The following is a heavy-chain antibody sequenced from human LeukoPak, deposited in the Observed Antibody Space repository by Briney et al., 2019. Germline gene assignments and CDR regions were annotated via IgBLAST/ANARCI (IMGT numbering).Heavy chain of an antibody. CDR1: GGSFSGYY. CDR3: ARHVLVPAAASLDV. J-gene: IGHJ6*04. CDR2: INHSGST. D-gene: IGHD2-2*01. Sequence: SETLSLTCAVYGGSFSGYYWSWIRQPPGKGLEWIGEINHSGSTNYNPSLKSRVTISVDTSKNQFSLKLSSVTAADTAVYYCARHVLVPAAASLDVWGKGTTITVSS. V-gene: IGHV4-34*01.